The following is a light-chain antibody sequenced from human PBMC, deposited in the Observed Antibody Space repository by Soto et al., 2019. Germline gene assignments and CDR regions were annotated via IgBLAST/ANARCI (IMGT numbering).Light chain of an antibody. CDR1: SSNIGAGYD. Sequence: VLTQPPSVSGAPGQKVTISCTGSSSNIGAGYDVNWYHQLPGTAPKLLIHGNSNRPSGVPDRFSGSKSGTSASLAITGLQAEDEADYFCQSYDSSLSGYVFGTGTKVTVL. V-gene: IGLV1-40*01. CDR3: QSYDSSLSGYV. J-gene: IGLJ1*01. CDR2: GNS.